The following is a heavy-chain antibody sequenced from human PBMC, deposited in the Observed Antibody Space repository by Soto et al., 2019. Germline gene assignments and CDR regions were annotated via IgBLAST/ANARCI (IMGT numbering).Heavy chain of an antibody. CDR1: GFTFSTFV. V-gene: IGHV3-30*18. J-gene: IGHJ6*02. CDR2: ISYDGSNE. D-gene: IGHD6-13*01. CDR3: AKGRQQLTFWVDGMDV. Sequence: ESGGGVVQPGRSLRLSCAASGFTFSTFVMHWVRQAPGKGLEWVAVISYDGSNEYYADSVKGRFTISRDSSKNTLFLQMNNLRLEDTAVYYCAKGRQQLTFWVDGMDVWGQGTTVAVSS.